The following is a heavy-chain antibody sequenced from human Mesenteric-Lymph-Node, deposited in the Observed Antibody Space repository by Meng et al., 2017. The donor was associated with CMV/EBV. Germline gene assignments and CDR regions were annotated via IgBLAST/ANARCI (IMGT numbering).Heavy chain of an antibody. Sequence: SETLSLTCTVSGGSISGYYWSWIRQPQGKRLEWIGYIYFSGSTNYNPSLESRVTMSVDTSKNRFSLKLSSVTAADTAVYYCAREITHCSGGSCYYFDFWGQGTLVTVSS. CDR2: IYFSGST. V-gene: IGHV4-59*08. CDR1: GGSISGYY. J-gene: IGHJ4*02. D-gene: IGHD2-15*01. CDR3: AREITHCSGGSCYYFDF.